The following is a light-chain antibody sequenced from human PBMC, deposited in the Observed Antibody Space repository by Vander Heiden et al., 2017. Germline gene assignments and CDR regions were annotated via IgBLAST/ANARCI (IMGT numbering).Light chain of an antibody. Sequence: IVVTQSPDSLTASLGERTTINCKSNQTLFYFANNMSYLAWYQQKAGQPPKLLIYWASTRESGVPDRFSGTGSRTDFSLTISSLQAEDAAIYYCQQFFNTPYTFGRGTTLEIK. CDR1: QTLFYFANNMSY. CDR3: QQFFNTPYT. J-gene: IGKJ2*01. V-gene: IGKV4-1*01. CDR2: WAS.